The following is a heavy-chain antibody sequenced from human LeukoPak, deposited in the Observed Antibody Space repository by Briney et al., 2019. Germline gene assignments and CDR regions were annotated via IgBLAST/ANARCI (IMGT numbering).Heavy chain of an antibody. D-gene: IGHD2-15*01. J-gene: IGHJ4*02. CDR1: GYTFTSYD. CDR2: MNPNSGNT. Sequence: ASVKVSCKASGYTFTSYDINWVRQATGQGLEWMGWMNPNSGNTGYAQKFQGRVTITRNTSISTAYMELSSLRSEDTAVYYCATYPGSVVVAATPFGNYWGQGTLVTVSS. V-gene: IGHV1-8*03. CDR3: ATYPGSVVVAATPFGNY.